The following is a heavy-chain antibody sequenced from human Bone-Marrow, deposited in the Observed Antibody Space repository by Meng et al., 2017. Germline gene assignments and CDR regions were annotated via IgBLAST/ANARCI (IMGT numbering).Heavy chain of an antibody. J-gene: IGHJ4*02. D-gene: IGHD6-19*01. CDR1: GGSIRSIDW. CDR2: IYHGGDT. CDR3: ASWIYSCGWQ. V-gene: IGHV4/OR15-8*02. Sequence: QVQLESSGPGLVKPSGTLSLTCVFSGGSIRSIDWWSWVRQPPGKGLEWIGEIYHGGDTNYNPSLKSRVTIAIDKSKNQFSLKLSSVTAADTAVYYCASWIYSCGWQWGQGALVTVSS.